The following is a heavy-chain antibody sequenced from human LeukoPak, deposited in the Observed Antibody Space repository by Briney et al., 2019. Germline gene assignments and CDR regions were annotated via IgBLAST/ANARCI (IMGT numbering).Heavy chain of an antibody. D-gene: IGHD2-21*02. CDR3: AKDRGSDVVVTATDY. CDR1: GFTFSSYA. V-gene: IGHV3-23*01. Sequence: GRSLRLSCAASGFTFSSYAMSWVRQAPGKGLEWVSAISGSGGSTYYADSVKGRFTISRDNSKNTLYLQMNSLRAEDTAVYYCAKDRGSDVVVTATDYWGQGTLVTVSS. CDR2: ISGSGGST. J-gene: IGHJ4*02.